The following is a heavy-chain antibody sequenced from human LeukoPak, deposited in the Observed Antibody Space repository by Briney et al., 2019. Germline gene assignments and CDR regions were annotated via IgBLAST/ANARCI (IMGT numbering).Heavy chain of an antibody. CDR3: AKDFRWLVSAYYFDY. CDR1: GFTFSSYG. CDR2: IWYDGSNK. V-gene: IGHV3-33*06. D-gene: IGHD6-19*01. Sequence: GRSLRLSCAASGFTFSSYGMHWVRQAPGKGLEWVAVIWYDGSNKYYADSVKGRFTISRDNSKNTLYLQMNSLRAEDTAVYYCAKDFRWLVSAYYFDYWGQGTLVTVSS. J-gene: IGHJ4*02.